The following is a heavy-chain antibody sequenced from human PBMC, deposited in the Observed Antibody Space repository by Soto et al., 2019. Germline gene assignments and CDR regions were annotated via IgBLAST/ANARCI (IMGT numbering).Heavy chain of an antibody. CDR2: IKQDGSEK. D-gene: IGHD3-9*01. Sequence: GESLKISCAASGFTFSSYWMSWVRQAPGKGLEWVANIKQDGSEKYYVDSVKGRFTISRDNAKNSLYLQMNSLRAEDTAVYYCAREKNGESYDILTGYYNVKYFQHWGQGTLVTVSS. V-gene: IGHV3-7*01. CDR1: GFTFSSYW. J-gene: IGHJ1*01. CDR3: AREKNGESYDILTGYYNVKYFQH.